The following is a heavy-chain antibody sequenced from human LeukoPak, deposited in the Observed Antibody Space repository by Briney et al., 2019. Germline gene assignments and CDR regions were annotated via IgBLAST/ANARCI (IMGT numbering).Heavy chain of an antibody. CDR2: IYTSGST. CDR3: ARGGTAMVKGPLGY. D-gene: IGHD5-18*01. V-gene: IGHV4-61*02. CDR1: GGSISSGSYY. Sequence: SETLSLTCTVSGGSISSGSYYWSWIRQPAGKGLEWIGRIYTSGSTNYNPSLKSRVTISVDTSKNQFSLKLSSVTAADTAVYYCARGGTAMVKGPLGYWGQGTLVTVSS. J-gene: IGHJ4*02.